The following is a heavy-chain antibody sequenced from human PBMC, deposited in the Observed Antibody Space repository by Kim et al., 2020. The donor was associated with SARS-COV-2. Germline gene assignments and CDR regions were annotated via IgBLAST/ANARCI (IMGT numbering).Heavy chain of an antibody. CDR3: ARGGERLERRVGYYGMDV. Sequence: GGSLRLSCAASGFTFSSYGMHWVRQAPGKGLEWVAVISYDGSNKYYADSVKGRFTISRDNSKNTLYLQMNSLRAEDTAVYYCARGGERLERRVGYYGMDVWGQGTTVTVSS. D-gene: IGHD1-1*01. CDR2: ISYDGSNK. J-gene: IGHJ6*02. V-gene: IGHV3-33*05. CDR1: GFTFSSYG.